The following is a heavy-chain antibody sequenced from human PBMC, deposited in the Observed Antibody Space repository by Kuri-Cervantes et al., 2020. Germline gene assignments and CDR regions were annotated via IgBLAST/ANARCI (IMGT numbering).Heavy chain of an antibody. Sequence: ASVKVSCKASGYTFTSYYMHWVRQAPGQGLEWMGIINPSGGSTSYAQKFQGRVTMTRDTSTNTVYMELSGLRSDDTAVYYCARDASSSWSIYYYYYMDVWGKGTTVTVSS. J-gene: IGHJ6*03. CDR1: GYTFTSYY. CDR3: ARDASSSWSIYYYYYMDV. V-gene: IGHV1-46*01. D-gene: IGHD6-13*01. CDR2: INPSGGST.